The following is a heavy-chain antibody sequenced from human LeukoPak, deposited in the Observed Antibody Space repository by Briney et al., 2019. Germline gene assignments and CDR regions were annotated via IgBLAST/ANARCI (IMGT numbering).Heavy chain of an antibody. CDR3: ARGLSPWELLPHDAFDI. CDR2: ISSSGSTI. CDR1: GFTFSDYY. D-gene: IGHD1-26*01. J-gene: IGHJ3*02. Sequence: PGGSLRPSCAASGFTFSDYYMSWIRQAPGKGLEWVSYISSSGSTIYYADSVKGRFTISRDNAKNSLYLQMNSLRAEDTAVYYCARGLSPWELLPHDAFDIWGQGTMVTVSS. V-gene: IGHV3-11*01.